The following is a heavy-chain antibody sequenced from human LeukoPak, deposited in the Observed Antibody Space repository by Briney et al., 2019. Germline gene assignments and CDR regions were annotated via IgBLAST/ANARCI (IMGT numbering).Heavy chain of an antibody. V-gene: IGHV3-48*01. CDR3: VRDRGHDYYMDV. CDR1: GFTFSSYS. CDR2: ISSASSII. D-gene: IGHD3-10*01. Sequence: GGSLRLSCAASGFTFSSYSMNWVRQAPGKGLEWVSYISSASSIIYYADSLKGRFTISRDNAKNSLYLQMNSLRAEDTAVYYCVRDRGHDYYMDVWGKGTTVTVSS. J-gene: IGHJ6*03.